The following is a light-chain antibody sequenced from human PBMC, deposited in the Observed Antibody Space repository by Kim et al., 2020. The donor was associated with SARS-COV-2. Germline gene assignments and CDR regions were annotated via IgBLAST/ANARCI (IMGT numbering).Light chain of an antibody. Sequence: GERVTISCSGSSSNSRSNYVYWCQQLPGTAPKLLIDRNKQRPSGVPDRFSGSKSGTSAALAISWLRSEDEADYYCAAWEDSLSGGVFGGGTQLTVL. CDR2: RNK. J-gene: IGLJ3*02. CDR1: SSNSRSNY. V-gene: IGLV1-47*01. CDR3: AAWEDSLSGGV.